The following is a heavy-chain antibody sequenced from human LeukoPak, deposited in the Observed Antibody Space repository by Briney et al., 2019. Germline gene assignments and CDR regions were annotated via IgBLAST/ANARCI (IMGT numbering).Heavy chain of an antibody. J-gene: IGHJ4*02. D-gene: IGHD2-15*01. Sequence: PGRSLRLSCAASGFTFTSYAMHWARQAPGQGLEWVAVISYDGSNTHYADSVQGRFPIPRDNSKNTLYLQINTLRAEDTPVYYCPRDMSGYCSGGRCYNMGYFDYRGQGTLVTVSS. CDR3: PRDMSGYCSGGRCYNMGYFDY. V-gene: IGHV3-30-3*01. CDR2: ISYDGSNT. CDR1: GFTFTSYA.